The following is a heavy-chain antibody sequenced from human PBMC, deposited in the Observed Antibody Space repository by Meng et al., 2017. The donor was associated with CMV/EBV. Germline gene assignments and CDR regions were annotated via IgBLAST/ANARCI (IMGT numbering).Heavy chain of an antibody. CDR2: MNPNSGNT. CDR1: GYTFTSYD. CDR3: ARGYCSSTSCYTRYYYGMDV. J-gene: IGHJ6*02. V-gene: IGHV1-8*03. D-gene: IGHD2-2*02. Sequence: GGSLRLSCKASGYTFTSYDINWVRQATGQGLEWMGWMNPNSGNTGYAQKFQGRVTITRNTSISTAYMELSSLRSEDTAVYYCARGYCSSTSCYTRYYYGMDVWGQGTTVTVSS.